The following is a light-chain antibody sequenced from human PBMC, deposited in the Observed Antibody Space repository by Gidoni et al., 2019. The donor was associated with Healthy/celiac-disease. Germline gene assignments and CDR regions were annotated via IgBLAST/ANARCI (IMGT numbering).Light chain of an antibody. CDR1: QSVSSY. CDR3: QQRSNWLYT. V-gene: IGKV3-11*01. J-gene: IGKJ2*01. Sequence: EIVLTQSPATLSLSPGERATLSCRASQSVSSYLAWYQQKPGQAHRLLMYDASNRATGIPARFSGSGSGTDFTLTISSLEPEDFAVYYCQQRSNWLYTFGQGTKLEIK. CDR2: DAS.